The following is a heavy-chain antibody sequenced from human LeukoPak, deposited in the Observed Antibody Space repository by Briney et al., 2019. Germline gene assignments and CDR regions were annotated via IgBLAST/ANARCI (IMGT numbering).Heavy chain of an antibody. V-gene: IGHV7-4-1*02. CDR1: GYTFTSFA. D-gene: IGHD5-18*01. CDR2: INTNTGNP. J-gene: IGHJ4*02. Sequence: GASVKVSCKASGYTFTSFAMNWVRQAPGQGLEWIGWINTNTGNPTYAQGFTGRFVFSLDTSVSTAYLHISSLQAEDTAVYYCARMSKPGYSYGHFDYWGQGTLVTVSS. CDR3: ARMSKPGYSYGHFDY.